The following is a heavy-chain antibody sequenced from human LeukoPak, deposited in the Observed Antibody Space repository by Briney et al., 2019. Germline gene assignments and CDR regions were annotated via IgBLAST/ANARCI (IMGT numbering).Heavy chain of an antibody. CDR1: GGSISSYY. V-gene: IGHV4-59*01. Sequence: SETLSLTCTVSGGSISSYYWSWIRQPPGKGLEWIGYIYYSGSTNYNPSLKSRVTISVDTSKNQFSLKLSSVTAADTAVYYCARVHYGDYGANWFDPWGQGTLVTVSS. CDR2: IYYSGST. CDR3: ARVHYGDYGANWFDP. D-gene: IGHD4-17*01. J-gene: IGHJ5*02.